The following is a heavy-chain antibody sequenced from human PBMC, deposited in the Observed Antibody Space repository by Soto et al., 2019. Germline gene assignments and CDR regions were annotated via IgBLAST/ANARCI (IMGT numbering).Heavy chain of an antibody. CDR3: TTPVDWFWVSGFDY. J-gene: IGHJ4*02. D-gene: IGHD3-10*01. CDR1: GFTFSNAW. Sequence: GGSLRLSCAASGFTFSNAWMSWVRQAPGKGLEWVGRIKSKTDGGTTDYAAPVKGRFTISRDDSKNTLYLQMNSLKTEDTAVYYCTTPVDWFWVSGFDYWGQGTLVTVSS. CDR2: IKSKTDGGTT. V-gene: IGHV3-15*01.